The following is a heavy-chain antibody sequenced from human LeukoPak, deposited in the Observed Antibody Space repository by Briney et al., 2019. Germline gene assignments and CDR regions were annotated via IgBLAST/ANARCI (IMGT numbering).Heavy chain of an antibody. V-gene: IGHV4-59*11. CDR2: ISYSRSS. CDR3: ARDPLGGSYSDY. J-gene: IGHJ4*02. CDR1: GGSTTTHY. D-gene: IGHD1-26*01. Sequence: SETLSLTCTVSGGSTTTHYWSWIRQPPGKGLEWIGYISYSRSSSYNPSLRSRVTMSLDTSKNQFSLELSSVTAADTAIYYCARDPLGGSYSDYWGQGTLVTDSS.